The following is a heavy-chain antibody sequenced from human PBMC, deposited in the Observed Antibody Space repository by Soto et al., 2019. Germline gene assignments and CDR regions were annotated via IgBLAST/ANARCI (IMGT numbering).Heavy chain of an antibody. D-gene: IGHD6-6*01. CDR1: GASISSDDYY. V-gene: IGHV4-30-4*01. J-gene: IGHJ6*02. CDR3: VRGVAVRPDGSYYYGMDV. Sequence: SETLSLTCTVSGASISSDDYYWTWIRQPPGKGLEWIGNTQYSGSTYYNPSLKSRVTISLDTSKNQFSLKLSSVTAADTAMYYCVRGVAVRPDGSYYYGMDVWGQGTTVTVSS. CDR2: TQYSGST.